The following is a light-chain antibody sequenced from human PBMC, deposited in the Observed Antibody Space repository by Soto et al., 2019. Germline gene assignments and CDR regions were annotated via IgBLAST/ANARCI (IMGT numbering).Light chain of an antibody. Sequence: DIQMTQSPSTLSGSVGDRVTITCRASQTISSWLAWYQQKPGKAPKLLIYKASTLKSGVPSRFSGSGSGTDFTLTISSLQPEDFATYYCQQYESYSPWTFGQGTKVDIK. J-gene: IGKJ1*01. CDR3: QQYESYSPWT. CDR1: QTISSW. V-gene: IGKV1-5*03. CDR2: KAS.